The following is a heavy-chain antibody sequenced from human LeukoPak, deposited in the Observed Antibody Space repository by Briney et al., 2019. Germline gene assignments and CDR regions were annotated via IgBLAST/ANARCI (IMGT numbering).Heavy chain of an antibody. Sequence: GGSLRLSCAASGFTFSSYWMSWVRQAPGKGLEWVSGISWNSGCIGYADSVKGRFTISRDNAKNSLYLQMNSLRAEDMALYYCAKDLSSGYDPAPFDYWGQGTLVTVSS. CDR1: GFTFSSYW. J-gene: IGHJ4*02. CDR2: ISWNSGCI. CDR3: AKDLSSGYDPAPFDY. D-gene: IGHD5-12*01. V-gene: IGHV3-9*03.